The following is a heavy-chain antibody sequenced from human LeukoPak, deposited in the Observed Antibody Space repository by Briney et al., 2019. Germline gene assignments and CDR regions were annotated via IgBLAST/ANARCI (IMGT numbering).Heavy chain of an antibody. CDR3: ARGPRYNCNSNYFPFAY. V-gene: IGHV3-48*04. Sequence: GGSLRLSCAASVFTFISYGMICVPEAPGQGLGWVSYISDSVSVISYADSVKGRFTISRDNTKNSLYLQMNSMRVEDTAVYYCARGPRYNCNSNYFPFAYWGQGTLVTVSS. D-gene: IGHD1-7*01. J-gene: IGHJ4*02. CDR2: ISDSVSVI. CDR1: VFTFISYG.